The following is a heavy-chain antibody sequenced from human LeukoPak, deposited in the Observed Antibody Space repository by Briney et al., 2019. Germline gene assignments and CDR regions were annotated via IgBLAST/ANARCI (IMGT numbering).Heavy chain of an antibody. D-gene: IGHD4-23*01. CDR1: GFTFSDYG. J-gene: IGHJ4*02. CDR3: AKASTVVTPTFDY. V-gene: IGHV3-30*18. CDR2: ISYDGSKK. Sequence: PGRSLRLSCEASGFTFSDYGMHWVRQAPGKGLQWVAAISYDGSKKYYADSVKGRFTISRDNSKNTLDLQMNSLRAEDTAMYYCAKASTVVTPTFDYWGQGTLATVSS.